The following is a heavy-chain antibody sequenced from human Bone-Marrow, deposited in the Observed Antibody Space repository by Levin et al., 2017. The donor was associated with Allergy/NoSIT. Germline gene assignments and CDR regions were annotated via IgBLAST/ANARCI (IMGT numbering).Heavy chain of an antibody. D-gene: IGHD2-2*01. Sequence: GGSLRLSCAASGFTVRADAMSWVRQAPGKGLQWVSTISDGGETNYADSVKGRFTISRDSSKTTLYLQMSSLTTEDTALYYCAGSTAHFYYVMDVWGKGTAVAVSS. J-gene: IGHJ6*04. CDR1: GFTVRADA. CDR2: ISDGGET. V-gene: IGHV3-23*01. CDR3: AGSTAHFYYVMDV.